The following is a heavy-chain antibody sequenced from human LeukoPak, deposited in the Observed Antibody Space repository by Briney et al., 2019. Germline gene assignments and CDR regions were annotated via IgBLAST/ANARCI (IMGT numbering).Heavy chain of an antibody. CDR3: ARWYGSGSYYYYYYYAMDV. D-gene: IGHD3-10*01. CDR2: INHSGST. V-gene: IGHV4-34*01. J-gene: IGHJ6*02. Sequence: SETLSLTCAVYGGSFSGYYWSWIRQPPGKGLEWIGEINHSGSTNYNPSLKSRVTISVDTSKNQFSLKLSSVTAADTAVYYCARWYGSGSYYYYYYYAMDVWGQGTTVTVSS. CDR1: GGSFSGYY.